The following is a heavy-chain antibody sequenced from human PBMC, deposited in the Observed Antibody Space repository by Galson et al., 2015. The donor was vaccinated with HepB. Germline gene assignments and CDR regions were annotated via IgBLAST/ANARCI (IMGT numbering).Heavy chain of an antibody. V-gene: IGHV7-4-1*02. Sequence: SVKVSCKASGYTFTSYAMNWVRQAPGQGLEWMGWINTNTGNPTYAQGFTGRFVFSLDTSVSTAYLQISSLKAEDTAVYYCARVRLLLRKDYYYYYMDVWGKGTTVTVSS. CDR3: ARVRLLLRKDYYYYYMDV. CDR1: GYTFTSYA. J-gene: IGHJ6*03. CDR2: INTNTGNP. D-gene: IGHD2-15*01.